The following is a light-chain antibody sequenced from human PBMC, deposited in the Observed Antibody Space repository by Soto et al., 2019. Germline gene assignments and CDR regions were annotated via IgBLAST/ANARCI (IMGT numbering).Light chain of an antibody. J-gene: IGLJ1*01. CDR3: SSYAGASSPYV. Sequence: QSVLTQPASVSGSPGLSITISCTGTSSDVGNYNLVSWYQQHPGKAPKLTIYEVSKRPSGVSNRFSGSKSGNTASLTISGLQAEDEVDYSSSSYAGASSPYVFGTGTKVPVL. CDR2: EVS. V-gene: IGLV2-23*02. CDR1: SSDVGNYNL.